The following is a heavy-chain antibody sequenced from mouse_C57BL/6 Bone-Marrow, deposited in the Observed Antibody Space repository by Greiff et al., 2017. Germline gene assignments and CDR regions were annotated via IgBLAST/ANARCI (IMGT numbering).Heavy chain of an antibody. CDR3: ARVGTMDY. V-gene: IGHV5-4*01. CDR2: ISDGGSYT. J-gene: IGHJ2*01. CDR1: GFTFSSYA. Sequence: EVQVVESGGGLVKPGGSLKLSCAASGFTFSSYAMSWVRQTPEKRLEWVATISDGGSYTYYPDNVKGRFTISRDNAKNNLYLQMSHLKSEDTAMYYCARVGTMDYWGQGTTLTVSS. D-gene: IGHD1-1*02.